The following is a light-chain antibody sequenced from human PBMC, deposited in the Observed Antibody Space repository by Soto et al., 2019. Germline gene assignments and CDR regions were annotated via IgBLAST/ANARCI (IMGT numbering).Light chain of an antibody. CDR2: GAS. Sequence: IVLTQSPAILALSPGDRATLSCRASQSVSSSYLAWYQHKPGQAPRLLIHGASSRVTGIPDRFSGSGSGTDFTLTITRLEPEDFAVYYCQQRSKWPLTFGGGTKVEIK. CDR1: QSVSSSY. V-gene: IGKV3D-20*02. CDR3: QQRSKWPLT. J-gene: IGKJ4*01.